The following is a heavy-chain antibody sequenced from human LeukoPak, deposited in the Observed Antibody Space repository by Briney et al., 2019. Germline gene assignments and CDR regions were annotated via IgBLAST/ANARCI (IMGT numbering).Heavy chain of an antibody. J-gene: IGHJ4*02. CDR1: GFTFSSYS. D-gene: IGHD2-8*02. CDR2: ISGSGDST. CDR3: VRDAFTAGDH. Sequence: GGSLRLSCAASGFTFSSYSMNWVRQAPGKGLEWVSVISGSGDSTYFIDSVKGRFTISRDNSKNTLDLQMNSLRAEDTAVYYCVRDAFTAGDHWGQGTLVTVSS. V-gene: IGHV3-23*01.